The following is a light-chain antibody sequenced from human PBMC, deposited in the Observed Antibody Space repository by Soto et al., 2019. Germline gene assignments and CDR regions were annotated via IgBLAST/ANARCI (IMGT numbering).Light chain of an antibody. CDR3: ISYRGSDTSYV. CDR1: SSDIGSYNY. Sequence: QSDLAHPASVSGSPGQSIAMACTGTSSDIGSYNYVAWYQQFPGKTPKLIIYEVRNRPSGVSFRFSGSKSGNTASLTISGLQAEDEADYYCISYRGSDTSYVFGTGTKVTVL. CDR2: EVR. J-gene: IGLJ1*01. V-gene: IGLV2-14*01.